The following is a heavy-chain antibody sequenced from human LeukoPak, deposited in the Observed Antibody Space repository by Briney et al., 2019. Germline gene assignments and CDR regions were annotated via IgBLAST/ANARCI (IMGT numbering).Heavy chain of an antibody. D-gene: IGHD4-11*01. J-gene: IGHJ5*02. CDR2: TYYRSKWSN. CDR3: ARDRDSDYEWGPFDP. Sequence: SQTLSLTCAISGDSVSSNSASWNWLRQSPSRGLEWLGRTYYRSKWSNDYPPSVKSRITINPDTSRNQFSLQLNSVTPEDTAVYYCARDRDSDYEWGPFDPWGQGTLVTVSS. CDR1: GDSVSSNSAS. V-gene: IGHV6-1*01.